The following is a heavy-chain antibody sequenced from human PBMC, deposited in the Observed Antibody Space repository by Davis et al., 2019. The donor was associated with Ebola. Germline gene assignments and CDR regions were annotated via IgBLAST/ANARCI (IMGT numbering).Heavy chain of an antibody. Sequence: MPSETLSLTCTVSGGSISSGGYYWSWIRQLPGKGLEWIGYIYYSGIPYSNPSLGSRVTISVDTSKNQFSLNLSSATAADTAVYYCARLRTEMASFYFEYWGQGTLVTVSS. V-gene: IGHV4-31*03. CDR1: GGSISSGGYY. D-gene: IGHD5-24*01. CDR2: IYYSGIP. CDR3: ARLRTEMASFYFEY. J-gene: IGHJ4*02.